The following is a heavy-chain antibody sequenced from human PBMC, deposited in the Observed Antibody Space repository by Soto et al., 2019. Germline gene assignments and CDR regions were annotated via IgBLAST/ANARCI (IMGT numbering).Heavy chain of an antibody. CDR1: GFTFSTSA. CDR3: AAADSGSHYAY. J-gene: IGHJ4*02. CDR2: IVVGSGNT. Sequence: QMQLVQSGPEVKKPGTSVKVSCKASGFTFSTSAVQWVRQARGQRLEWMGWIVVGSGNTNYAQKFQERVTITRDMSTSTAYMELSSLRSEDTAVYYCAAADSGSHYAYWGQGTLVTVSS. V-gene: IGHV1-58*01. D-gene: IGHD1-26*01.